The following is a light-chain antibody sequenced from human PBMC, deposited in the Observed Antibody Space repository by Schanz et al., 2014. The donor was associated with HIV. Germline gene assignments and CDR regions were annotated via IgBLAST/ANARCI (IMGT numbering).Light chain of an antibody. CDR3: QQYKTFLYT. J-gene: IGKJ2*01. Sequence: DIVMTQSPDSLAVSLGERATINCKSSQSVLYTANNVNYLAWYQQKPGQPPKLLVYWASTRESGVPDRFSGSGSGTDFTLTISSLQPDDFATYYCQQYKTFLYTFGQGTKVEIK. CDR1: QSVLYTANNVNY. CDR2: WAS. V-gene: IGKV4-1*01.